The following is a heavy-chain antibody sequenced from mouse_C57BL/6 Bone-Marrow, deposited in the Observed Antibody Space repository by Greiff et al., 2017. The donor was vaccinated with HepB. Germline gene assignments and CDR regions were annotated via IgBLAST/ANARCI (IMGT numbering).Heavy chain of an antibody. CDR3: ANYTYGNYFAY. V-gene: IGHV7-3*01. J-gene: IGHJ3*01. CDR2: IRNKANGYTT. CDR1: GFTFTDYY. D-gene: IGHD2-1*01. Sequence: EVKLMESGGGLVQPGGSLSLSCAASGFTFTDYYMSWVRQPPGKALEWLGFIRNKANGYTTEYSASVKGRFTISRDNSQSILYLQMNALRAEDSATYYCANYTYGNYFAYWGQGTLVTVSA.